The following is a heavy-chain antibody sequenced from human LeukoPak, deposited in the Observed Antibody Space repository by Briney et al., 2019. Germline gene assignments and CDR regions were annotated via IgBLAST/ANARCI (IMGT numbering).Heavy chain of an antibody. V-gene: IGHV1-2*02. CDR3: ARVAAYYYDSSGYSDY. D-gene: IGHD3-22*01. CDR1: GYTFTGYY. CDR2: INPNSGGT. J-gene: IGHJ4*02. Sequence: GASVKVSCKASGYTFTGYYMHWVRQAPGQGLEWMGWINPNSGGTSYAQKFQGRVTMTRDTSISTAYMELSRLRSDDTAVYYCARVAAYYYDSSGYSDYWGQGTLVTVSS.